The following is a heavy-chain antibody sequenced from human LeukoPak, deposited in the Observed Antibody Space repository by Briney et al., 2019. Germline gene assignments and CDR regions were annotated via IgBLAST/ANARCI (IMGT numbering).Heavy chain of an antibody. J-gene: IGHJ4*02. CDR2: ISYDGSNK. CDR3: AREALITIFGVVIHPYYFDY. CDR1: GLTLSSYA. D-gene: IGHD3-3*01. Sequence: PGRSLRLSCAASGLTLSSYAMHWVRQAPGKGLEWVAVISYDGSNKYYADSVKGRFTISRDNSKNTLYLQMNSLRAEDTAVYYCAREALITIFGVVIHPYYFDYWGQGTLVTVSS. V-gene: IGHV3-30-3*01.